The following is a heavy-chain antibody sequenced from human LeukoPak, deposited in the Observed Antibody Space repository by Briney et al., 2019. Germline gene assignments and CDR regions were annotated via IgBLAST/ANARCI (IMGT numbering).Heavy chain of an antibody. V-gene: IGHV4-39*01. CDR3: ARLIGSGWYYGYFDY. J-gene: IGHJ4*02. Sequence: PSETLSHTCTVSGGSISSSSYYWGWIRQPPGKGLEWIGSIYYSGSTYYNPSLKSRVTISVDTSKNQFSLKLSSVTAADTAVYYCARLIGSGWYYGYFDYWGQGTLVTVSS. CDR2: IYYSGST. CDR1: GGSISSSSYY. D-gene: IGHD6-19*01.